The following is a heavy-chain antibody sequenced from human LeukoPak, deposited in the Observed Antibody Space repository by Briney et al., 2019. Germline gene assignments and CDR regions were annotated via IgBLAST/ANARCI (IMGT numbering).Heavy chain of an antibody. CDR1: GYTFTSYC. CDR2: INPSGGRT. V-gene: IGHV1-46*01. D-gene: IGHD2-15*01. J-gene: IGHJ6*02. CDR3: ARGGQVVVVAATLPYYYYGMDV. Sequence: ASVKVSCKASGYTFTSYCMHWVRQAPGQGLEWMGIINPSGGRTSYAQKFQGRVTMTRDTSTSTVYMELSSLRSEDTAVYYCARGGQVVVVAATLPYYYYGMDVWGQGTTVTVSS.